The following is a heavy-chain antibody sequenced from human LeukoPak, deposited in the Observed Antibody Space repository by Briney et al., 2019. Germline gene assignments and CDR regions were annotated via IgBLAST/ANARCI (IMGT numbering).Heavy chain of an antibody. J-gene: IGHJ4*02. V-gene: IGHV3-64*04. D-gene: IGHD3-22*01. Sequence: GGSLRLSCSASGFSFSSYPMHWVRQAPGKGLEYVSAISDNGGHTYYADSVKGRFTISRDNGKNTLYLQMNSLRAEDTAVYYCARGSTYYDSSGQVPFDYWGQGTLVTVSS. CDR1: GFSFSSYP. CDR3: ARGSTYYDSSGQVPFDY. CDR2: ISDNGGHT.